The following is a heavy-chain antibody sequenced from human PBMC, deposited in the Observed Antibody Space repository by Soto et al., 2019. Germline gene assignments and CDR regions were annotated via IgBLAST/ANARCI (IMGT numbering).Heavy chain of an antibody. D-gene: IGHD1-26*01. CDR3: ARGRGSCPFDY. V-gene: IGHV4-34*01. Sequence: PSETLSLTCAVYGGSFSAYYWTWIRQPPGKGLEWIGEINHRGSTNYNPSLKGRFTISRDNAKNPLYLQMNSLRAEDTAVYYCARGRGSCPFDYWGQGTLVTVSS. CDR2: INHRGST. J-gene: IGHJ4*02. CDR1: GGSFSAYY.